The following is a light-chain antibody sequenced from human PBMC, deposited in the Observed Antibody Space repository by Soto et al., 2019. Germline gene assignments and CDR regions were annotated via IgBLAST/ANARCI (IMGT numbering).Light chain of an antibody. CDR2: DAS. J-gene: IGKJ2*01. Sequence: EIVLTQSPATLSLSPGERATLSCRASQSVSSYLAWYQQKPGQAPRLLIYDASNRATGIPARFIGSGSGTDFTLTISSLEPEEFAVYYCQQRSNWPPYTFGQGTKLEIK. V-gene: IGKV3-11*01. CDR3: QQRSNWPPYT. CDR1: QSVSSY.